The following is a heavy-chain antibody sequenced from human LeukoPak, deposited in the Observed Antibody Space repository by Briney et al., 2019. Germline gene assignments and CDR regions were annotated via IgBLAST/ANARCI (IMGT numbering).Heavy chain of an antibody. CDR3: ARDQYYYDSSGYYYLSDTFEYYYMDV. Sequence: SETLSLTCTVSGGSISSGSYYWSWIRQPAGKGLEWIGRIYTSGSTNYNPSPKRRVTISVDTSQNLFSLKLSSVPAADTAVYYCARDQYYYDSSGYYYLSDTFEYYYMDVWGKGTTVTVSS. V-gene: IGHV4-61*02. CDR2: IYTSGST. D-gene: IGHD3-22*01. J-gene: IGHJ6*03. CDR1: GGSISSGSYY.